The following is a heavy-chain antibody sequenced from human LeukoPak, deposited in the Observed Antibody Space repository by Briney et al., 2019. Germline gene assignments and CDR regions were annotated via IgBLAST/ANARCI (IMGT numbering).Heavy chain of an antibody. Sequence: PEASLKLSCKVSGYTLTELSMNWVRQAPGKGLEWVGGFDPGSGETIYAEKLQGRVTITTDNSKNTVYLEMRSLRSDDTAVYYCARGGWSGYSYGSEPEKYFDYWGQGTLVTVSA. J-gene: IGHJ4*02. V-gene: IGHV1-24*01. CDR1: GYTLTELS. CDR2: FDPGSGET. CDR3: ARGGWSGYSYGSEPEKYFDY. D-gene: IGHD5-18*01.